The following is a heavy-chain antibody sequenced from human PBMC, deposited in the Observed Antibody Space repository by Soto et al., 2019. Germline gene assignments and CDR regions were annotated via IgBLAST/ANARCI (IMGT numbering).Heavy chain of an antibody. V-gene: IGHV3-23*01. CDR1: GFTFSNYA. J-gene: IGHJ6*03. D-gene: IGHD3-16*01. CDR2: IGSSGST. Sequence: GGSLRLSCAASGFTFSNYAMSWVRQAPGKGLEWVSTIGSSGSTHYADSVKGRFTISRDNSKNTVYLQMNSLRAEDTAVYYCASCRRFYMDVWGKGTTVTVSS. CDR3: ASCRRFYMDV.